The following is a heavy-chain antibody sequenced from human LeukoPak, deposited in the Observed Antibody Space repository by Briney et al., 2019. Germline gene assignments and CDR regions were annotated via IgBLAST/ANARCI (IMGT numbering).Heavy chain of an antibody. J-gene: IGHJ4*02. CDR3: ARVRYYDSSGYPDY. D-gene: IGHD3-22*01. CDR2: IYHSGST. Sequence: SETLSLTCSVSGYSISNSFYWGWIRQPPGKGLEWIGSIYHSGSTYYNPSLKSRVTISVDTSKNQFSLKLSSVTAADTAVYYCARVRYYDSSGYPDYWGQGTLVTVSS. CDR1: GYSISNSFY. V-gene: IGHV4-38-2*02.